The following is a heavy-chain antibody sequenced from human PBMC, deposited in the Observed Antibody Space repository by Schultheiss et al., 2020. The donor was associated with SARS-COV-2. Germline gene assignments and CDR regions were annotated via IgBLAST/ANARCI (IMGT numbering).Heavy chain of an antibody. CDR1: GGSISSSSYY. Sequence: GSLRLSCTVSGGSISSSSYYWGWIRQPPGKGLEWIGSIYYSGSTYYNPSLKSRVTISVDTSKNQFSLKLSSVTAADTAVYYCAGGSYDFWSGWGQGTLVTVSS. V-gene: IGHV4-39*01. J-gene: IGHJ4*02. D-gene: IGHD3-3*01. CDR2: IYYSGST. CDR3: AGGSYDFWSG.